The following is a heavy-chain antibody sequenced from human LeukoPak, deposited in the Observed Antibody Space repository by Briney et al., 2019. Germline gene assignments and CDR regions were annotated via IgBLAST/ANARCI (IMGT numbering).Heavy chain of an antibody. CDR2: IKQDGSEK. V-gene: IGHV3-7*01. D-gene: IGHD2-2*01. Sequence: GGSLRLSCAASGFTFSSYWMSWVRQAPGKGLEWVANIKQDGSEKYYVDSVKGRFTISRDNAKNSLYLQMNSLRAEDTAVYYCASPRDCSSTSCYGWFDPWGQGTLVTVSS. CDR1: GFTFSSYW. CDR3: ASPRDCSSTSCYGWFDP. J-gene: IGHJ5*02.